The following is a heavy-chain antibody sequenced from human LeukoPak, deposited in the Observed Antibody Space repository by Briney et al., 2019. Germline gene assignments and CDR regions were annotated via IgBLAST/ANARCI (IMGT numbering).Heavy chain of an antibody. V-gene: IGHV5-51*01. CDR3: ARPRGGAVAGTNAFDI. CDR2: IYPGDSDT. CDR1: GYSFTSYW. Sequence: GESLKISCKGSGYSFTSYWIGWVRQMPGKGLEWMGIIYPGDSDTRYSPSFQGQVTISADESISTAYLQWSSLKASDTAMYYCARPRGGAVAGTNAFDIWGQGTMVTVSS. J-gene: IGHJ3*02. D-gene: IGHD6-19*01.